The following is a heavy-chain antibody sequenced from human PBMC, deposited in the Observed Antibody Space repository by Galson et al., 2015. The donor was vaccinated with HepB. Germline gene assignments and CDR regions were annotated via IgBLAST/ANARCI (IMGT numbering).Heavy chain of an antibody. D-gene: IGHD6-13*01. CDR2: IYYSGST. V-gene: IGHV4-59*08. Sequence: ETLSLTCTVSGDSITSYYWSWIRQPPGKGLEWIGYIYYSGSTNYNPSLKSRVTISVDTSKNQFSLKMRSVTAADTAVYYCARRRAAAGTYYFDYWGQGTLVTVSS. J-gene: IGHJ4*02. CDR1: GDSITSYY. CDR3: ARRRAAAGTYYFDY.